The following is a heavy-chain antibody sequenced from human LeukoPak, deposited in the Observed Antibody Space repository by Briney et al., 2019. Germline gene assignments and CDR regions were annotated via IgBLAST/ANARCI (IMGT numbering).Heavy chain of an antibody. CDR3: ARVARVSAAAGHDAFDI. V-gene: IGHV4-4*07. CDR1: GGSISSYY. J-gene: IGHJ3*02. D-gene: IGHD6-13*01. Sequence: SETLSLTCTVSGGSISSYYWSWIRQPAGKGLEWIGRIYTSGSTNYNPSLKSRVTMSVDTSKNQFSLKLSSVTAADTAVYYCARVARVSAAAGHDAFDIWGQGTMVTVSS. CDR2: IYTSGST.